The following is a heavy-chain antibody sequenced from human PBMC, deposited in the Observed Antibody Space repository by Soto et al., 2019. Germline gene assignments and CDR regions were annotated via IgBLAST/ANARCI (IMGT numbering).Heavy chain of an antibody. V-gene: IGHV4-59*01. CDR1: GGSISRYY. J-gene: IGHJ5*02. Sequence: QVQLQESGPGLVKPSETLSLTCTVSGGSISRYYWNWIRQPPGKGLEWIGYIYYSGSTNYNPSLKSRVTISVDTSKNQFSLKLSSVTAADTGVYYCARDPGSGSYYGWFDPWGQGTLVTVSS. CDR2: IYYSGST. D-gene: IGHD3-10*01. CDR3: ARDPGSGSYYGWFDP.